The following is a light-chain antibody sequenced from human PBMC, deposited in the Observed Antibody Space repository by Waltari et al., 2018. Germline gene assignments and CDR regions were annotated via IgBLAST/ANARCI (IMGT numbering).Light chain of an antibody. CDR2: GNN. CDR1: SPNIGAGFA. Sequence: QSVLTQPPSVSGAPGQRVTISCTGSSPNIGAGFAVHWYQQLPGTAPKLLIYGNNNRPPGVPDRFSGSKSGTSASLAITGLQAEDEADYYCQSYGSDWVFGGGTKLTVL. J-gene: IGLJ3*02. CDR3: QSYGSDWV. V-gene: IGLV1-40*01.